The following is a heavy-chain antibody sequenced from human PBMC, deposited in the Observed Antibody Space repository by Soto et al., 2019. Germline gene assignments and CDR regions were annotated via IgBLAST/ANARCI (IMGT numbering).Heavy chain of an antibody. D-gene: IGHD1-20*01. CDR1: GFTFSSYG. CDR3: AGDRVTGTGDYYYGMDV. V-gene: IGHV3-33*01. J-gene: IGHJ6*02. CDR2: IWYDGSNK. Sequence: GGSLRLSCAASGFTFSSYGMHWVRQAPGKGLEWVAVIWYDGSNKYYADSVKGRFTISRDNSKNTLYLQMNSLRAEDTAVYYCAGDRVTGTGDYYYGMDVWGQGTTVTVSS.